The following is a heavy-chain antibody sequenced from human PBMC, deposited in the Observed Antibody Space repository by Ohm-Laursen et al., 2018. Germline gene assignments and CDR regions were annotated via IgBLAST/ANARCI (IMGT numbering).Heavy chain of an antibody. CDR1: GFTFDDYA. Sequence: SLRLSCTASGFTFDDYAMHWVRQAPGKGLEWVSGISWNSGSIGYADSVKGRFTISRDNAKNSLYPQMNSLRAEDTALYYCAKGISSSWYGFSYYYYGMDVWGQGTTVTVSS. D-gene: IGHD6-13*01. J-gene: IGHJ6*02. CDR2: ISWNSGSI. V-gene: IGHV3-9*01. CDR3: AKGISSSWYGFSYYYYGMDV.